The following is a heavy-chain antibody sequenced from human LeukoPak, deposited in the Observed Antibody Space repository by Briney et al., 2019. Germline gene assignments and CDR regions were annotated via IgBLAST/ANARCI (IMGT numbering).Heavy chain of an antibody. CDR2: ISYDGSND. CDR1: GFTFIRYA. J-gene: IGHJ4*02. Sequence: GGSLRLSCAASGFTFIRYALHWVRQTPGEGLEWVAVISYDGSNDYYGASVKGRFTISRDNSKNTLYLQMNSLRAEDTAVYYCARDPGYSSSWLFDYWGQGTLVTVSS. CDR3: ARDPGYSSSWLFDY. D-gene: IGHD6-13*01. V-gene: IGHV3-30-3*01.